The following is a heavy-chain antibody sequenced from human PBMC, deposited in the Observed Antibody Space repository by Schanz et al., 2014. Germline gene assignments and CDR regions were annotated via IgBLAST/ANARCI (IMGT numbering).Heavy chain of an antibody. CDR2: MYINSGST. D-gene: IGHD1-7*01. V-gene: IGHV3-53*01. J-gene: IGHJ4*02. CDR1: GFTVNTNY. CDR3: AKGRMTATNCFDS. Sequence: EVQLVESGGGLIQPGGSLRLSCAVSGFTVNTNYMSWVRQAPGKGLEWISSMYINSGSTQYADSVKGRFTISRDNAKNALYLQMNSLRAEDTAVYYCAKGRMTATNCFDSWGQGTLVTVSS.